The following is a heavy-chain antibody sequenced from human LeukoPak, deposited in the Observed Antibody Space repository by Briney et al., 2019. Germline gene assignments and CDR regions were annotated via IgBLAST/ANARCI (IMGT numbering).Heavy chain of an antibody. V-gene: IGHV1-46*01. CDR3: ARIYYYDSSGYYPPFFDY. Sequence: ASVKVSCKASGYTFTNYYMHWVRQAPGQGLEWMGIINPSGGSTNYAQKFQGRVTMTRDTSTSTVYMELSSLRAEDTAVYYCARIYYYDSSGYYPPFFDYWGQGTLVTVSS. D-gene: IGHD3-22*01. CDR1: GYTFTNYY. J-gene: IGHJ4*02. CDR2: INPSGGST.